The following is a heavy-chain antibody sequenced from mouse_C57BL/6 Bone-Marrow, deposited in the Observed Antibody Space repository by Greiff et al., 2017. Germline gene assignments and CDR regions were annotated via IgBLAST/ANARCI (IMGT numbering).Heavy chain of an antibody. D-gene: IGHD2-3*01. Sequence: QVQLKESGPGLVAPSQSLSITCTVSGFSLTSYGVHWVRQPPGKGLEWLVVIWSDGSTTYNSALKSRLSISKDNSTSQVFLKMNSLQTDDTAMYYCARHGGYFWYFDVWGTGTTVTVSS. J-gene: IGHJ1*03. CDR1: GFSLTSYG. CDR2: IWSDGST. V-gene: IGHV2-6-1*01. CDR3: ARHGGYFWYFDV.